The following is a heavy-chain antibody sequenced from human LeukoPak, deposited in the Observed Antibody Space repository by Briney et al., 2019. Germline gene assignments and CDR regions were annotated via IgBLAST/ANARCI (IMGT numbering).Heavy chain of an antibody. Sequence: SETLSLTCTVSGGPISSSSYYWGWIRQPPGKGLEWIGSIYYSGSTYYNPSLKSRVTISVDTSKNQFSLKLSSVTAADTAVYYCANVDIVATGEYYFDYWGQGTLVTVSS. CDR2: IYYSGST. V-gene: IGHV4-39*01. CDR1: GGPISSSSYY. D-gene: IGHD5-12*01. CDR3: ANVDIVATGEYYFDY. J-gene: IGHJ4*02.